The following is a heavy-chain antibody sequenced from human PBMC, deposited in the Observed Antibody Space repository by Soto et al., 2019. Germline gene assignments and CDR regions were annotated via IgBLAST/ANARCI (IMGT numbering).Heavy chain of an antibody. J-gene: IGHJ4*02. V-gene: IGHV3-43*01. CDR2: ISWDGGST. CDR1: GFTFDDYT. Sequence: EVQLVESGGVVVQPGGSLRLSCAASGFTFDDYTMHWVRQAPGKGLEWVSLISWDGGSTYYADSVKGRFTISRDNSKNSLYLQMNSLRTEDTALYYCAKDRADYGGNSDRGYFDYWGQGTLVTVSS. D-gene: IGHD4-17*01. CDR3: AKDRADYGGNSDRGYFDY.